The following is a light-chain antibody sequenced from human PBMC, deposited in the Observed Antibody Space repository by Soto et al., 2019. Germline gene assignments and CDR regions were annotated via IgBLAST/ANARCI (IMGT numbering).Light chain of an antibody. J-gene: IGKJ1*01. CDR2: GAS. CDR1: QSVSSN. CDR3: QQYNNWPPTWT. Sequence: EIEMTQSQATLSVSPGERATLSCRASQSVSSNLAWYQQKPGQAPRLLIYGASTRATGIPARFSGSGSGTEFTLTISSLQSEDFAVYYCQQYNNWPPTWTFGQGTKVEIK. V-gene: IGKV3-15*01.